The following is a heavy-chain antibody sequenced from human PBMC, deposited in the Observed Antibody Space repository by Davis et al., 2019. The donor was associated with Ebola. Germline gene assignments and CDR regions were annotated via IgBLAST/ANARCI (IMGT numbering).Heavy chain of an antibody. Sequence: GGSLRLSCAASGFTVSSNYMSWVRQAPGKGLEWVSTLGTSADTYYADSVKGRFTISRDNSKNTLYLQMNGLRVEDTAIYYCAKDTSNIWFDIWGQGTNVTVSS. CDR1: GFTVSSNY. V-gene: IGHV3-53*01. CDR3: AKDTSNIWFDI. J-gene: IGHJ3*02. CDR2: LGTSADT. D-gene: IGHD1-26*01.